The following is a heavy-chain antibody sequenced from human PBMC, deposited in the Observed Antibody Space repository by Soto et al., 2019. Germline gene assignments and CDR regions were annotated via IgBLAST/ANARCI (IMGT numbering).Heavy chain of an antibody. J-gene: IGHJ5*02. Sequence: PSETLSLTCTVSGGSISSSSYYWGWIRRPPGKGLEWIGSIYYSGSTYYNPSLKSRVTISVDTSKNQFSLKLSSVTAADTAVYYCARRDDYSNYGWFDPWGQGTLVTVSS. V-gene: IGHV4-39*01. CDR1: GGSISSSSYY. D-gene: IGHD4-4*01. CDR2: IYYSGST. CDR3: ARRDDYSNYGWFDP.